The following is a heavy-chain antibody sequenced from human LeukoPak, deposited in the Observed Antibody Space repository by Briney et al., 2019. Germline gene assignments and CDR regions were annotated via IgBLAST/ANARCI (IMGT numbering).Heavy chain of an antibody. CDR1: GYTFTSYY. J-gene: IGHJ4*02. D-gene: IGHD6-13*01. V-gene: IGHV1-46*01. CDR2: INPSGGST. CDR3: ARVWYSSSWAYYFDY. Sequence: ASVKVSCKAPGYTFTSYYMHWVRQAPGQGLEWMGIINPSGGSTSYAQKFQGRVTMTRDTSTSTVYMELSSLRSEDTAVYYCARVWYSSSWAYYFDYWGQGTLVTVSS.